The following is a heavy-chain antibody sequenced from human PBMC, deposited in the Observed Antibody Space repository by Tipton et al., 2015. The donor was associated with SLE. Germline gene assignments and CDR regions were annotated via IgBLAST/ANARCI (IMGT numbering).Heavy chain of an antibody. J-gene: IGHJ6*02. CDR2: ISAYNDNT. V-gene: IGHV1-18*01. CDR3: ARDYDGGYTASDEDFYVMDV. Sequence: QVQLVQSGPEVKKPGASVKVSCKASGYTFSSYGISWVRQAPGQGLEWMGWISAYNDNTSYAQTFQGRVTMTTDTSTSTAYMELRSLRSDDTAVYYCARDYDGGYTASDEDFYVMDVWGQGTTVTVSS. D-gene: IGHD5-12*01. CDR1: GYTFSSYG.